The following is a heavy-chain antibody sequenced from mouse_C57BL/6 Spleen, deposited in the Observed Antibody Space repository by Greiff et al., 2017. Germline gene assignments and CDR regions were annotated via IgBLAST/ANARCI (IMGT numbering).Heavy chain of an antibody. CDR2: IDPSDSET. J-gene: IGHJ1*03. D-gene: IGHD2-5*01. Sequence: QVQLKQPGAELVRPGSSVKLSCKASGYTFTSYWMHWVKQRPIQGLEWIGNIDPSDSETHYNQKFKDKATLTVDKSSSTAYMQLSSLTSEDSAVYYCARSESKRYFEVWGTGTTVTVSS. V-gene: IGHV1-52*01. CDR3: ARSESKRYFEV. CDR1: GYTFTSYW.